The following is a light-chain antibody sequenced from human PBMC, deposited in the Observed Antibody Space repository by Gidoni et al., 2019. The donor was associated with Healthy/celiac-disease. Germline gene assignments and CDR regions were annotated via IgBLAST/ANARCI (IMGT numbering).Light chain of an antibody. CDR2: SNN. Sequence: QSVLTQPPPASGPPGQRVTIPCSGSSSNIGSNYVYWYQQLPGTAPKLLIYSNNQRPSGVPDRFSGSKSGTSASLAISGLRSEDEADYYCAAWDDSLSGYVFGTGTKVTVL. J-gene: IGLJ1*01. V-gene: IGLV1-47*02. CDR3: AAWDDSLSGYV. CDR1: SSNIGSNY.